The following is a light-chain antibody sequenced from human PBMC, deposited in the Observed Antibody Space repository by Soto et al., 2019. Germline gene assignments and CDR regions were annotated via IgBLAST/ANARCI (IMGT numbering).Light chain of an antibody. CDR1: SSDVGGYNY. CDR3: SSYTSSSTVV. J-gene: IGLJ2*01. V-gene: IGLV2-14*01. Sequence: QSALTQPASVSGSPGQSITISCTGTSSDVGGYNYVSWYQQHPGKAPKLMIYDVSNRPSGASNRFSGSKSGNTASLTISGLQAEAEADYYCSSYTSSSTVVFGGGTKLTVL. CDR2: DVS.